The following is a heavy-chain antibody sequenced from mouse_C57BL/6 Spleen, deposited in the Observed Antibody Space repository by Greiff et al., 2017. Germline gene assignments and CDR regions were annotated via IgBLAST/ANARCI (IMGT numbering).Heavy chain of an antibody. J-gene: IGHJ3*01. Sequence: EVQLVESGAGLVKPGGSLKLSCAASGFTFSSYAMSWVRQTPEKGLEWVAYISSGGDYTYYADTVQGRFTISSDTARNTLYLQISSLTSEDTAMYYCTRGDWAPGFAYWGQGTLLTVSA. CDR2: ISSGGDYT. V-gene: IGHV5-9-1*02. CDR1: GFTFSSYA. CDR3: TRGDWAPGFAY. D-gene: IGHD4-1*01.